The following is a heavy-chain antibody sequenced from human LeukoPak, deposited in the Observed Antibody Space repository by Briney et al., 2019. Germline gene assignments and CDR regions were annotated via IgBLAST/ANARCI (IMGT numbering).Heavy chain of an antibody. V-gene: IGHV1-18*01. CDR1: GYTFTSYG. D-gene: IGHD5-24*01. J-gene: IGHJ4*02. CDR2: ISAYNGNT. Sequence: ASVKVSCKASGYTFTSYGISWVRQAPGQGLEWMGWISAYNGNTNYAQKLQGRVTMTTDTSTSTAYMELRSLRSEDTAVYYCRLSTPVEMATIYDYWGQGTLVTVSS. CDR3: RLSTPVEMATIYDY.